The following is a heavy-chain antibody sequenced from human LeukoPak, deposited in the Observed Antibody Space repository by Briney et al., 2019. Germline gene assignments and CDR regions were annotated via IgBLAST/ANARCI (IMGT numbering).Heavy chain of an antibody. J-gene: IGHJ4*02. CDR3: AKGGDYALDY. D-gene: IGHD4-17*01. CDR2: IGGSGDST. V-gene: IGHV3-23*01. Sequence: HAGGSLRLSCAASGFTFYAYAMTWVRQAPGKGLEWVSGIGGSGDSTIYADSVKGRFTMSRDNSKNTLTMFLQMNSLRVEDTAVYYCAKGGDYALDYWGQGTLVTVSS. CDR1: GFTFYAYA.